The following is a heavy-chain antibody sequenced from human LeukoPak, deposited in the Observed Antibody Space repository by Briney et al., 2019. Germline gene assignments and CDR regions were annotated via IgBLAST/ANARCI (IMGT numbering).Heavy chain of an antibody. CDR2: IYPGDSDT. D-gene: IGHD6-19*01. Sequence: GESLKISCKGSGYTFTNYWVDWVRQMPGKGLEWMGIIYPGDSDTRYSPPFQGQVTISADKSISTAHLQWSSLKASDTAMYYCARPSRIAVAGHYAFDIWGQGTMVTVSS. V-gene: IGHV5-51*01. CDR3: ARPSRIAVAGHYAFDI. J-gene: IGHJ3*02. CDR1: GYTFTNYW.